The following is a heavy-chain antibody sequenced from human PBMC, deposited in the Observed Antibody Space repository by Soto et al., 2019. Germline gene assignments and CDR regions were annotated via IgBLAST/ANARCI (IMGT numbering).Heavy chain of an antibody. CDR3: ARHVRHSDFWSGYYFDY. D-gene: IGHD3-3*01. Sequence: GESLKISCKGSGYSFTSYWIGWVRQMPGKGLEWMGIIYPGDSDTRYSPSFQGQVTISADKSISTAYLQWSSLKASDTAMYYCARHVRHSDFWSGYYFDYWGQGTLVTVSS. V-gene: IGHV5-51*01. CDR1: GYSFTSYW. J-gene: IGHJ4*02. CDR2: IYPGDSDT.